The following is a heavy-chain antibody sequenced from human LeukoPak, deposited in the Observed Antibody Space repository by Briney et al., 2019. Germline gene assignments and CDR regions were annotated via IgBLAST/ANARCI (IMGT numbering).Heavy chain of an antibody. CDR2: INPSDGGT. D-gene: IGHD5-18*01. CDR3: ARSEVATANGAFDI. J-gene: IGHJ3*02. CDR1: GYTFTSYY. Sequence: ASVKVSCKASGYTFTSYYMHWVRQAPGQGLEWLGIINPSDGGTSYAQKFQGRVTMTRDTSTSTVYMELSSLRSEDAAVYYCARSEVATANGAFDIWGQGTMVTVSS. V-gene: IGHV1-46*01.